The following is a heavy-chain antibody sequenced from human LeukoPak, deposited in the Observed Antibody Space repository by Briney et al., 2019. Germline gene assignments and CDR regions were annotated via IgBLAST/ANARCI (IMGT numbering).Heavy chain of an antibody. Sequence: GGCLRLSCAASGFTFSSYSMNWVRQAPGKGLEWVSSISSSSSYIYYADSVKGRFTISRDNAKNSLYLQMNSLRAEDTAVYYCARDRRDSGSYGGWGQGTLVTVSS. CDR1: GFTFSSYS. J-gene: IGHJ4*02. V-gene: IGHV3-21*01. CDR3: ARDRRDSGSYGG. CDR2: ISSSSSYI. D-gene: IGHD1-26*01.